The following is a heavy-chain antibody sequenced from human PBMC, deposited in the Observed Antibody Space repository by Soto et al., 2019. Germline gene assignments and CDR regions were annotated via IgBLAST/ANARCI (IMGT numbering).Heavy chain of an antibody. Sequence: SVKVSCKSSGGTFSSYAISWVRQAPGQGLEWMGGIIPIFGTANYAQKFQGRVTITADESTSTAYMELSSLRSEDTAVYYCARDAQLRFLEWPNYYYYGMDVWGKGTTVIASS. CDR3: ARDAQLRFLEWPNYYYYGMDV. CDR2: IIPIFGTA. CDR1: GGTFSSYA. J-gene: IGHJ6*04. V-gene: IGHV1-69*13. D-gene: IGHD3-3*01.